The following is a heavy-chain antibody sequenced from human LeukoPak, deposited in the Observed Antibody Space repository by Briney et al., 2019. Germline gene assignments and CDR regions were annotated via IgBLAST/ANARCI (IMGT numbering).Heavy chain of an antibody. CDR3: AATSRAYDSSGYDY. D-gene: IGHD3-22*01. CDR2: INPNSGGT. V-gene: IGHV1-2*02. Sequence: ASVKVSCKASGYTFTGYYMHWVRQAPGQGLEWMGWINPNSGGTNYAQKFQGRVTITRDMSTSTAYMELSSLRSEDTAVYYCAATSRAYDSSGYDYWGQGTLVTVSS. J-gene: IGHJ4*02. CDR1: GYTFTGYY.